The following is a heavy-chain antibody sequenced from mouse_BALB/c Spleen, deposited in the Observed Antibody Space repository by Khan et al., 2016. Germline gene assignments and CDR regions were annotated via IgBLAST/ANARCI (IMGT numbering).Heavy chain of an antibody. J-gene: IGHJ4*01. CDR2: ISSGGTT. CDR3: AREENALDY. CDR1: GFTFSSYA. V-gene: IGHV5-6-5*01. Sequence: EVELVESGGGLVKPGGSLKFSCAASGFTFSSYAMSWVRQTPEKRLEWIASISSGGTTYYPDRGKGRFTISRDYARNILYLQMNRLRSEDTAIYYCAREENALDYWGQGTSVTVSS.